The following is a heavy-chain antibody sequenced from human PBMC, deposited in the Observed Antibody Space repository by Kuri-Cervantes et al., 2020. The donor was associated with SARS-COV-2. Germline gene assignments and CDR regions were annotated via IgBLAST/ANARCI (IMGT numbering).Heavy chain of an antibody. CDR1: GFTFSDYY. Sequence: GGSLRLSCAASGFTFSDYYMSWIRQAPGKGLEWISYISNSGSITYYADSVRGRFTISRDNAKNSLSLQMNSLRAEDTAVYYCARIMFMVRGRPGGQDVWGKGTTVTVSS. CDR3: ARIMFMVRGRPGGQDV. J-gene: IGHJ6*04. CDR2: ISNSGSIT. V-gene: IGHV3-11*04. D-gene: IGHD3-10*01.